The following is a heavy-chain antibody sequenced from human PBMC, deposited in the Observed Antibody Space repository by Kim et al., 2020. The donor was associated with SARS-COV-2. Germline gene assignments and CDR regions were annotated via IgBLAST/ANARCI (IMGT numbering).Heavy chain of an antibody. J-gene: IGHJ4*02. D-gene: IGHD3-10*01. V-gene: IGHV3-30*18. Sequence: GGSLRLSCAASGFTFSSYGMHWVRQAPGKGLEWVAVISYDGSNKYYADSVKGRFTISRDNSKNTLYLQMNSLRAEDTAVYYCAKQGGSGSYSADAFDYWGQGTLVTVSS. CDR2: ISYDGSNK. CDR1: GFTFSSYG. CDR3: AKQGGSGSYSADAFDY.